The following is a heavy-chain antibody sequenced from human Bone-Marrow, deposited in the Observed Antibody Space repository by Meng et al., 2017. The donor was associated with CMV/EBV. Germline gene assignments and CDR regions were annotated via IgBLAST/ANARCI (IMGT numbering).Heavy chain of an antibody. Sequence: LSLTCAASGFTFSDARMNWVRQAPGKGLEWVGRIKSKTDGGTTDYAASVKGRFTISRDDSKNTLSLQMNSLKTEDTAVYFCSTGGYSNGWDCWGQGTLVTVSS. V-gene: IGHV3-15*05. CDR3: STGGYSNGWDC. CDR1: GFTFSDAR. D-gene: IGHD6-19*01. J-gene: IGHJ4*02. CDR2: IKSKTDGGTT.